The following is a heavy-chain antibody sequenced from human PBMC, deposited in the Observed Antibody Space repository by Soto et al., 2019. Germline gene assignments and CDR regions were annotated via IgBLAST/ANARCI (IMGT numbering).Heavy chain of an antibody. CDR2: IKQDENGK. V-gene: IGHV3-7*02. CDR3: ATHDGPAAAGLVLDF. D-gene: IGHD6-13*01. J-gene: IGHJ4*02. CDR1: GFTFSSRW. Sequence: EVQLVESGGGLVRPGGSLRLSCEASGFTFSSRWMTWVRQGPGKGLEWVANIKQDENGKDYVDSVKGRFTISRDNAKNSLYLQMTSLRAEDMAVYYCATHDGPAAAGLVLDFWGQGTLVTVSS.